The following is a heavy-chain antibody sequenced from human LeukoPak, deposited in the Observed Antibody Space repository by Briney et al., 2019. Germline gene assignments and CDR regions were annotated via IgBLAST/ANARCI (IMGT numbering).Heavy chain of an antibody. D-gene: IGHD1-26*01. CDR3: AKGGGSIFFDY. J-gene: IGHJ4*02. CDR1: GLTISTYA. V-gene: IGHV3-23*01. CDR2: IGASGST. Sequence: GGSLRLSCAASGLTISTYAMTWVRQAPGKGLEWVSAIGASGSTYYADSVKGRFTISRDNSKNTLYLQMNSLRAEDTAVYYCAKGGGSIFFDYWGQGTLVTVSS.